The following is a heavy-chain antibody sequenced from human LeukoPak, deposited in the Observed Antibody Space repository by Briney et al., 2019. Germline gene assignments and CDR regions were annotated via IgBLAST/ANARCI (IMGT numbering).Heavy chain of an antibody. V-gene: IGHV3-21*01. J-gene: IGHJ6*02. CDR1: GFTFSNYN. Sequence: PGGSLRLSCAASGFTFSNYNFYWVRQAPGMGLEWVSSISSTSSYIYYADSMKGRFTISRDNAKNSLYLQMNSLRAEDTAVYYCARALWSGPVYYGMDVWGQGTTVTVSS. D-gene: IGHD3-10*01. CDR2: ISSTSSYI. CDR3: ARALWSGPVYYGMDV.